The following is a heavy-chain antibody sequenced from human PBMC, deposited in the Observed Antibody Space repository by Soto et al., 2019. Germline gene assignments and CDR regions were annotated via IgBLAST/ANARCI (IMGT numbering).Heavy chain of an antibody. CDR1: GFTFSSYG. J-gene: IGHJ6*02. Sequence: QVQLVESGGGVVQPGRSLRLSCAASGFTFSSYGMHWVRQAPGKGLEWVAVISDDGSNKYYADSVKGRFTISRDNSKNPLYLQMNSLRAEDTAVYYCAKERTSGTIYLLGNYYYYGMDVWGQGTTVTVSS. CDR3: AKERTSGTIYLLGNYYYYGMDV. V-gene: IGHV3-30*18. CDR2: ISDDGSNK. D-gene: IGHD1-7*01.